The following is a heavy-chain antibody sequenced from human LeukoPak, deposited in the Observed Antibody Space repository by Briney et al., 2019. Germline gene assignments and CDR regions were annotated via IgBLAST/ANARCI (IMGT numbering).Heavy chain of an antibody. CDR2: IWYDGSNK. D-gene: IGHD6-13*01. V-gene: IGHV3-33*07. CDR3: ARGGTSAAGIDY. CDR1: GFNFRSNG. J-gene: IGHJ4*02. Sequence: GGSLRLSCAASGFNFRSNGMYWVRQAPGKGLEWVAVIWYDGSNKYYGDSVKGRFTVSRDNSKNTLYLQMNSLSAEDTAVYYCARGGTSAAGIDYWGQGTLVTVSS.